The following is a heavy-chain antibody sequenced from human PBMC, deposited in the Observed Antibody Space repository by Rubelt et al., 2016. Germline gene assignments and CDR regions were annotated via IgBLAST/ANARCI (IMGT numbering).Heavy chain of an antibody. CDR3: AKDHGHSFDY. Sequence: QAPGKGLEWVAVVRFDGTRTYYADSVKGRLTISRDNSKNTLYLQMNSLRPEDTAVYYCAKDHGHSFDYWGQGTLVTVSS. CDR2: VRFDGTRT. V-gene: IGHV3-30*02. J-gene: IGHJ4*02. D-gene: IGHD5-24*01.